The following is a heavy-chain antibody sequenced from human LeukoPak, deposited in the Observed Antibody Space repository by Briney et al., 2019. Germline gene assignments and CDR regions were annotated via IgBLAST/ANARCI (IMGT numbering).Heavy chain of an antibody. CDR2: INHSGST. J-gene: IGHJ4*02. V-gene: IGHV4-34*01. CDR1: GGSFSGYY. D-gene: IGHD6-19*01. Sequence: PSEALSLTCAVYGGSFSGYYWSWIRQPPGKGLEWIGEINHSGSTNYNPSLKSRVTISVDTSKNQFSLKLSSVTAADTAVYYCARRIGSGIAVAADALYYFDYWGQGTLVTVSS. CDR3: ARRIGSGIAVAADALYYFDY.